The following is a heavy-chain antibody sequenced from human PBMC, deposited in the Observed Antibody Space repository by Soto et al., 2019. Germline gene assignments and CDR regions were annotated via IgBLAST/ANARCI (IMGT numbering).Heavy chain of an antibody. CDR1: GGSISSSSDY. D-gene: IGHD3-10*01. CDR2: IYYSGST. Sequence: XETLSLTFTVSGGSISSSSDYWGWIRQPPGKGLEWIGSIYYSGSTYYNPSLKSRVTISVDTSKNQFSLKLSSVTAADTAVYYCARHRRNYYGSGSYLLDYWGQGTLVTVSS. CDR3: ARHRRNYYGSGSYLLDY. J-gene: IGHJ4*02. V-gene: IGHV4-39*01.